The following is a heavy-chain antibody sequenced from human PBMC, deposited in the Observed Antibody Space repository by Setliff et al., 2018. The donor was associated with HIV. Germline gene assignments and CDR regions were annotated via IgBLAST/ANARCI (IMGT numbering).Heavy chain of an antibody. V-gene: IGHV3-15*01. Sequence: GGSLRLSCAASGFTFSSYGVHWVRQAPGKGLEWVGRIRSETSGGTRDYAAPVKGRFTVSRDDSTNSVFLQMSSLKIEDTAVYYCAADLAEYGSGEFDNWGQGTLVTVSS. CDR3: AADLAEYGSGEFDN. CDR1: GFTFSSYG. CDR2: IRSETSGGTR. D-gene: IGHD3-10*01. J-gene: IGHJ4*02.